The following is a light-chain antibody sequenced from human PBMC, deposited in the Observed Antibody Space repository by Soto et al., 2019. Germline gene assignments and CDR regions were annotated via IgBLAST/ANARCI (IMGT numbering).Light chain of an antibody. CDR3: CSYAGNKIHYV. J-gene: IGLJ1*01. CDR2: EVS. CDR1: SSDVGNFNL. V-gene: IGLV2-23*02. Sequence: SVLKRAASVSGAAGRWITIASAGTSSDVGNFNLVSWYQHHPGKAPKLMIFEVSKRPSGVSNRYSGSKSGNTASLTISGLQAEDEADYYCCSYAGNKIHYVFGTGTKVTVL.